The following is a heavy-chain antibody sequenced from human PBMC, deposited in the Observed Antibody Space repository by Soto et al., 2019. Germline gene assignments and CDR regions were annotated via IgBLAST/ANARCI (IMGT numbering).Heavy chain of an antibody. D-gene: IGHD3-16*02. CDR1: GYSFTSYL. CDR3: ARHVSTLSFKDY. J-gene: IGHJ4*02. CDR2: IDPSDSYT. V-gene: IGHV5-10-1*01. Sequence: PGESLKISCKGSGYSFTSYLISWVRQMPGKGLEWMGRIDPSDSYTNYSPSFQGHVTISADKSISTAYLQWSSLKAPDTAMYYCARHVSTLSFKDYWGQGTLVTVSS.